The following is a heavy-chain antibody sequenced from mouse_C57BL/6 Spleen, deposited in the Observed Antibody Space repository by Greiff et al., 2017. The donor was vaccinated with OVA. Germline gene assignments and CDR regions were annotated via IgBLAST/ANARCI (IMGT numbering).Heavy chain of an antibody. CDR1: GYAFSSSW. J-gene: IGHJ2*01. CDR2: IYPGDGDT. CDR3: ARRNGTNYFDY. D-gene: IGHD4-1*01. V-gene: IGHV1-82*01. Sequence: QVQLQQSGPELVKPGASVKISCKASGYAFSSSWMNWVKQRPGKGLEWIGRIYPGDGDTNYNGKFKGKATLTADKSSSTAYMQLSSLTSEDSAVYFCARRNGTNYFDYWGQGTTLTVSS.